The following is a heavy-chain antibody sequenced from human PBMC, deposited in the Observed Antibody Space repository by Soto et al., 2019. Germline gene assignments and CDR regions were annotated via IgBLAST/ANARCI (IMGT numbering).Heavy chain of an antibody. CDR2: IYYSGST. D-gene: IGHD1-26*01. V-gene: IGHV4-34*01. CDR1: GGSFSGYY. CDR3: ARHGMDYYYGMDV. Sequence: SETLSLTCAVYGGSFSGYYWTWIRQPPGKGLEWIGSIYYSGSTYYNPSLKSRVTISVDTSKNQFSLKLSSVTAADTAVYYCARHGMDYYYGMDVWGQGTTVTVSS. J-gene: IGHJ6*02.